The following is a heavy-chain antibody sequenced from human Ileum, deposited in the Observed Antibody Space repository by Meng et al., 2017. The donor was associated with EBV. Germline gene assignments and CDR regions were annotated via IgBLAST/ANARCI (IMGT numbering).Heavy chain of an antibody. D-gene: IGHD2-8*01. CDR3: ASNGAFSLDH. Sequence: QLQESGPGLVGLSGTLSLTCSFSGDSISNEHWWSWVRQSPGKGLEWIGEIHHTRGPNYNPSLKSRVIISVDKSNNHFSLRLSAVTAADTAVYYCASNGAFSLDHWGQGTLVTVSS. J-gene: IGHJ4*02. CDR1: GDSISNEHW. V-gene: IGHV4-4*02. CDR2: IHHTRGP.